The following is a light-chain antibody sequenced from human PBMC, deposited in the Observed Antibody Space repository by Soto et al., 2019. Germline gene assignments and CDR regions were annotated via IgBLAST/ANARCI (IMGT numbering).Light chain of an antibody. CDR2: GVS. CDR3: QQYANSPIT. V-gene: IGKV3-20*01. Sequence: EIVLTQSPPTLPVSPGERATLSCRASQSVSSSLAWYQQRPGQAPRLLIYGVSSRASGIPDRFFGSGSGTDFTLTINRLEPEDLAVYDCQQYANSPITFGQGTRLEIK. CDR1: QSVSSS. J-gene: IGKJ5*01.